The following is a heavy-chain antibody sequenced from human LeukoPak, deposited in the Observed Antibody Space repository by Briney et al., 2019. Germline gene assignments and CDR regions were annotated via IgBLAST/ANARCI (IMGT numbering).Heavy chain of an antibody. V-gene: IGHV3-23*01. D-gene: IGHD6-25*01. CDR2: ISGSGGST. J-gene: IGHJ5*01. Sequence: GGSLRLSCAASGFTFSSYAMSWVRQAPGKGLEWVSAISGSGGSTDYADSVKGRFTISRDNSNNTLYLQMNSLRADDTAVYYCAGSGWFAYWGQGTLVTVSS. CDR3: AGSGWFAY. CDR1: GFTFSSYA.